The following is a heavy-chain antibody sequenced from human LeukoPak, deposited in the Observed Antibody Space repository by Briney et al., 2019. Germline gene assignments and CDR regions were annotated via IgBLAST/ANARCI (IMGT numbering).Heavy chain of an antibody. V-gene: IGHV3-64*01. D-gene: IGHD6-13*01. J-gene: IGHJ5*02. Sequence: GGSLRLSCAASGFTFSSYPMHWVRQAPGKGLEYVSGISSNGGSTYYANSVKGRFTISRDNSKNTLYLQMGSLRDDDMAIYYCTGSRGISASPNWFDPWGQGTLVIASS. CDR2: ISSNGGST. CDR1: GFTFSSYP. CDR3: TGSRGISASPNWFDP.